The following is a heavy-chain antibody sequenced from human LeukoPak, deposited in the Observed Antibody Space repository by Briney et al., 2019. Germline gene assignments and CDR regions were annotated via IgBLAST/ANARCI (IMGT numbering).Heavy chain of an antibody. J-gene: IGHJ6*02. D-gene: IGHD3-3*01. CDR2: IIPILGIA. Sequence: SVKVFCKASGGTFSSYAISWVRQAPGQGLEWMGRIIPILGIANYAQKFQGRVTITADKSTSTAYMELSSLRSEDTAVYYCARDDTIFGVVTYYYYYGMDVWGQGTTVTVSS. CDR3: ARDDTIFGVVTYYYYYGMDV. CDR1: GGTFSSYA. V-gene: IGHV1-69*04.